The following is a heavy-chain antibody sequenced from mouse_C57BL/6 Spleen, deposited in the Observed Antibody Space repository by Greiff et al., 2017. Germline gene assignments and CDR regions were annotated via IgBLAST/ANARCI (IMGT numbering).Heavy chain of an antibody. D-gene: IGHD2-5*01. CDR3: ARATGYSNYGWFGY. Sequence: QVQLQQSGAELVKPGASVKISCKASGYAFSSYWMTWVKQRPGKGLEWIGQIYPGDGDTNYNGKFKGKATLTADKSSSTAYMQLSSLTSEDSAVYFCARATGYSNYGWFGYWGQGTLVTVAA. V-gene: IGHV1-80*01. CDR2: IYPGDGDT. J-gene: IGHJ3*01. CDR1: GYAFSSYW.